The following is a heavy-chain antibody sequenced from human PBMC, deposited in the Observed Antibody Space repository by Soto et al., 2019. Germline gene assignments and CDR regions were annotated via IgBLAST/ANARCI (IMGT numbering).Heavy chain of an antibody. CDR2: VYYSGTT. CDR3: ARTTAVPNTLRSRYFFDY. Sequence: PSETLSLTCSVSGGSVSDKTYYWSWIRQPPGNRLEWIGYVYYSGTTNYNPSLKSRVTISVDLSKTRFSLRLSSVTTADTALYYCARTTAVPNTLRSRYFFDYWGQGTLVTVSS. D-gene: IGHD4-17*01. J-gene: IGHJ4*02. CDR1: GGSVSDKTYY. V-gene: IGHV4-61*01.